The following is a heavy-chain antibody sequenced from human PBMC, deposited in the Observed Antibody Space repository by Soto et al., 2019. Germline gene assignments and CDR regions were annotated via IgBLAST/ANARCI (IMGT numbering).Heavy chain of an antibody. J-gene: IGHJ4*02. Sequence: SVKVSCKASGGTFPTYGITWVRQAPGQGLEWMGWISTYDGNTNYAQKLQGRVTMTKDTSTSTAYMELRSLRSDDTAVYYCARDRGRSCIGGTCPFDYWGQGTLVTVSS. CDR2: ISTYDGNT. V-gene: IGHV1-18*01. CDR3: ARDRGRSCIGGTCPFDY. CDR1: GGTFPTYG. D-gene: IGHD2-15*01.